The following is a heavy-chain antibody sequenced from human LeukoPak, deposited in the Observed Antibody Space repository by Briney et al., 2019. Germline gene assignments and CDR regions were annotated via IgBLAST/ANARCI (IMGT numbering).Heavy chain of an antibody. Sequence: PGGSLRLSXAASGFTFSSYAMSWVRQSPGKGLEWLSAISGSGGSTYYADSVKGRFTISRDNSKNTLYLQMNSLRAEDTAVYYCAKGFSYYDFWSGYYDAFDIWGQGTMVTVSS. D-gene: IGHD3-3*01. V-gene: IGHV3-23*01. CDR2: ISGSGGST. J-gene: IGHJ3*02. CDR1: GFTFSSYA. CDR3: AKGFSYYDFWSGYYDAFDI.